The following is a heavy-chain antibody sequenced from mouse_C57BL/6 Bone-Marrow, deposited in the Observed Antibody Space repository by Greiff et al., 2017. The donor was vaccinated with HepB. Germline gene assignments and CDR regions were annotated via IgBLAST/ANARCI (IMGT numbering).Heavy chain of an antibody. J-gene: IGHJ2*01. CDR3: ARWVYDYDGFDY. CDR2: IYPGSGST. Sequence: QVQLQQPGAELVKPGASVKMSCKASGYTFTSYWITWVKQRPGQGLEWIGDIYPGSGSTNYNEKFKSKATLPVDTSSSTAYMQLSSLTSEDSAVYYCARWVYDYDGFDYWGQGTTLTVSS. CDR1: GYTFTSYW. V-gene: IGHV1-55*01. D-gene: IGHD2-4*01.